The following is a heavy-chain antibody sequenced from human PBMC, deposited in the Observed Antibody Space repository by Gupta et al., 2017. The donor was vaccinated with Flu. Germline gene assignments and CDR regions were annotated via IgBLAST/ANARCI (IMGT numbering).Heavy chain of an antibody. J-gene: IGHJ4*02. V-gene: IGHV1-18*01. CDR1: GYTFTDYG. CDR2: ISAYDGST. Sequence: QVQLVQSGVEVKKPGASVKVSCKTSGYTFTDYGVTWLRQAPGQGLEWVGWISAYDGSTQYAQKLQGRVTMTTDIPTNTGYMELRSLTYDDTAVYYCARGEATRPGFDYWGQGTLVSVSA. CDR3: ARGEATRPGFDY.